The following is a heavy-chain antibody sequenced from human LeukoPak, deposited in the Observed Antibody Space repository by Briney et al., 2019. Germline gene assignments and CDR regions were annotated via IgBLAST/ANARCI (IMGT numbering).Heavy chain of an antibody. Sequence: GGSLRLSCAASGFTFSRYWMSWVRQVPRKGLEWVANIKQDGGEIYYVDSVKGRFTISRDNSKNTLYLQMNSLRAEDTAVYYCATHNNYYDSSGYYDFDYWGQGTLVTVSS. CDR1: GFTFSRYW. CDR3: ATHNNYYDSSGYYDFDY. D-gene: IGHD3-22*01. CDR2: IKQDGGEI. J-gene: IGHJ4*02. V-gene: IGHV3-7*03.